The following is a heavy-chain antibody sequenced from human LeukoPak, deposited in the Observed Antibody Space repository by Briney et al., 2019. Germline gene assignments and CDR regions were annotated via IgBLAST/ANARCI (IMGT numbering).Heavy chain of an antibody. CDR2: INHSGST. J-gene: IGHJ4*02. CDR1: GGSFSGYY. CDR3: ARGAYCGGDCYSHFDY. Sequence: SETLSLTCAVYGGSFSGYYWSWIRQPPGKGLEWIGEINHSGSTNYNPSLKSRVTISVDTSKNQFSLKLSSVTAADTAVYYCARGAYCGGDCYSHFDYWGQGTLVTVSS. D-gene: IGHD2-21*01. V-gene: IGHV4-34*01.